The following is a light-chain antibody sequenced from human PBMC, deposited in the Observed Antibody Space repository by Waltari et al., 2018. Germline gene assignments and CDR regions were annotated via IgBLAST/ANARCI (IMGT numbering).Light chain of an antibody. V-gene: IGKV1-27*01. CDR1: QGINNY. CDR3: QKYNSAPWT. Sequence: DIQMTQSPSSLSASVGDRVTITFRASQGINNYLAWYQQKPGQVPQLLIYAASTLQSGVPARFSGSRSGTYFTLTISSLQPEDVATYYCQKYNSAPWTFGQGTKVEIK. CDR2: AAS. J-gene: IGKJ1*01.